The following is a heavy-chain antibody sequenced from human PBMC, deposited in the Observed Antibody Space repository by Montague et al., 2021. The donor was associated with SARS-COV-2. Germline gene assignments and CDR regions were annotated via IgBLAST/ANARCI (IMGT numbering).Heavy chain of an antibody. CDR2: IYYSGST. D-gene: IGHD2-8*01. V-gene: IGHV4-39*01. CDR3: ARHDRQWRGLYSYYFDY. J-gene: IGHJ4*02. Sequence: SETLSLTCTVSGDSINSSNYYWGWTRQPPGKGLEWIGSIYYSGSTYYNPSLKSRVTISVDTSKNQFSLKLSSVTAADTAVYYCARHDRQWRGLYSYYFDYWGQGTLVTVSS. CDR1: GDSINSSNYY.